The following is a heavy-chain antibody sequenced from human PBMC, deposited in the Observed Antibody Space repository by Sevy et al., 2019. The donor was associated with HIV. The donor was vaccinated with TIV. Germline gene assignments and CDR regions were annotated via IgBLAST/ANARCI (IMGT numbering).Heavy chain of an antibody. V-gene: IGHV3-64D*06. CDR3: VKDAGGPAAMVRGVSAFDI. CDR1: GFTFSSYA. Sequence: GGSLRLSCSASGFTFSSYAMHWVRQAPGKGLEYVSAISSNGGSKYYADSVKGRFTISRDNSKNTLYLQMSSLRAEDTAVYYCVKDAGGPAAMVRGVSAFDIWGQGTMVTVS. CDR2: ISSNGGSK. D-gene: IGHD3-10*01. J-gene: IGHJ3*02.